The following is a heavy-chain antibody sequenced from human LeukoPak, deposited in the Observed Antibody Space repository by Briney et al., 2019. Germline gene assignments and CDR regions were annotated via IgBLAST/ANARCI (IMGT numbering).Heavy chain of an antibody. CDR1: GFTFDDYG. V-gene: IGHV3-20*04. CDR2: INWNDGST. J-gene: IGHJ4*02. Sequence: GGSLRLSCAASGFTFDDYGMSWVRQAPGKGLEWVSGINWNDGSTGYADSVKGRFTISRDNAKNSLYLQMNSLRAEDTALYYCARGKIPSPYFYFDYWGQGTLVTVSS. D-gene: IGHD3-10*01. CDR3: ARGKIPSPYFYFDY.